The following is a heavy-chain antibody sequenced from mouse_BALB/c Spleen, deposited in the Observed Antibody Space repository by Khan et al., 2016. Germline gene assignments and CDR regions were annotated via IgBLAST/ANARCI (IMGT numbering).Heavy chain of an antibody. Sequence: VQLQESGAELAKPGASVKMSCKASGYTFTSYWMHWVKQRPGQGLEWIGYINPSTGYTEYNQKFKDKATLTADKSSSTAYMQLSSLTSEDSAVXYCAPRFTTVVASNAMDYWGQGTSVTVSS. D-gene: IGHD1-1*01. CDR1: GYTFTSYW. J-gene: IGHJ4*01. CDR3: APRFTTVVASNAMDY. V-gene: IGHV1-7*01. CDR2: INPSTGYT.